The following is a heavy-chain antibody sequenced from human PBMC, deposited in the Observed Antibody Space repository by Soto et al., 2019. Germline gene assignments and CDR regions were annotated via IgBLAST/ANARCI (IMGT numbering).Heavy chain of an antibody. J-gene: IGHJ6*02. CDR3: ARGRRNYYYYGMDV. CDR1: GGSFSGYY. CDR2: INPSGST. V-gene: IGHV4-34*01. Sequence: QVQLQQWGAGLLKPSETLSLTCAVYGGSFSGYYWSWIRQPPGKGLEWIGEINPSGSTNYNPSLKSRVTISVDTSKNQFSLKLSSVTAADTAVYYCARGRRNYYYYGMDVWGQGTTVTVSS.